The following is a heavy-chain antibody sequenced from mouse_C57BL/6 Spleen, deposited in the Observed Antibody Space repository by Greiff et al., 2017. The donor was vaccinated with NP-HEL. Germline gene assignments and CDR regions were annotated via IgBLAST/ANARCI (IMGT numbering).Heavy chain of an antibody. D-gene: IGHD1-1*01. CDR3: ARDRALYGSSYAWFAY. J-gene: IGHJ3*01. CDR2: ISDGGSYT. Sequence: EVHLVESGGGLVKPGGSLKLSCAASGFTFSSYAMSWVRQTPEKRLEWVATISDGGSYTYYPDNVKGRFTISRDNAKNNLYLQMSHLKSEDTAMYYCARDRALYGSSYAWFAYWGQGTLVTVSA. CDR1: GFTFSSYA. V-gene: IGHV5-4*01.